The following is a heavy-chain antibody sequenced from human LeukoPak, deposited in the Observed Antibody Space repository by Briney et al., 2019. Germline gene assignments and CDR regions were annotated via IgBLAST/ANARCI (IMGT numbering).Heavy chain of an antibody. J-gene: IGHJ4*02. CDR1: GGSISSSSYY. Sequence: PSETLSLTCTVSGGSISSSSYYWGWIRQPPGKGLEWIGSIYYSGSTYYNPSLKSRVTISVDTSKNQFSLKLSSVTAADTAVYYCARHVDTSDYYEALYYFDYWGQGTLVTVSS. CDR3: ARHVDTSDYYEALYYFDY. V-gene: IGHV4-39*01. CDR2: IYYSGST. D-gene: IGHD3-22*01.